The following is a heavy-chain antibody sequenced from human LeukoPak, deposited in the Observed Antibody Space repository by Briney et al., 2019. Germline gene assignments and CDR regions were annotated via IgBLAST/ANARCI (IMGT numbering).Heavy chain of an antibody. D-gene: IGHD4/OR15-4a*01. V-gene: IGHV3-7*01. Sequence: PGGSLRLSCAASGFTFSSYSMNWVRQAPGKGLEWVANIRHDGSEKYYLDSVRGRFTISRDNAKNAVYLQMNNLRGEDTAVYYCATGANLFQYWGQGTLVTVSS. CDR1: GFTFSSYS. CDR3: ATGANLFQY. J-gene: IGHJ4*02. CDR2: IRHDGSEK.